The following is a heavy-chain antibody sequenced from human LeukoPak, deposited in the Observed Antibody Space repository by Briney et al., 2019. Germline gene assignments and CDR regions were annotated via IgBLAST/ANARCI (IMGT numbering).Heavy chain of an antibody. CDR3: AREKTAYYYDRSGFSEGAFDV. CDR1: CGSISSGGEY. J-gene: IGHJ3*01. Sequence: SQTLSLTCTVSCGSISSGGEYWSWIRHLPGKGLEWIGYVYYSGSTYYNPSLESRITMSVDTSENQFSLKLTSVTAADTAVYYCAREKTAYYYDRSGFSEGAFDVWGQGTMVTVSS. V-gene: IGHV4-31*03. D-gene: IGHD3-22*01. CDR2: VYYSGST.